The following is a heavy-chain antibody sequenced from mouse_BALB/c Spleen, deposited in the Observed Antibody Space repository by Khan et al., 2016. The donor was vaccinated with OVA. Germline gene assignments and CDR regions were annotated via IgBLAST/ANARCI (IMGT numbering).Heavy chain of an antibody. CDR1: GFSLTTSA. V-gene: IGHV2-9*02. D-gene: IGHD2-1*01. J-gene: IGHJ4*01. CDR3: ARDDGGGNDAMDY. Sequence: QVQLQQSGPGLVAPSQSLSITCTVAGFSLTTSAIHWVRQPPGKGLEWLGVIWAGGSTNYNSALMSRLIISKDNSKSQVFLKMNSLQTVDTAMYYRARDDGGGNDAMDYWGQGTSVTVSS. CDR2: IWAGGST.